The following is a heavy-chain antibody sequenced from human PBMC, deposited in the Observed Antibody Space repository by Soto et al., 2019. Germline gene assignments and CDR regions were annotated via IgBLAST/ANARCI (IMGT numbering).Heavy chain of an antibody. CDR2: IFYSGST. J-gene: IGHJ6*02. CDR1: GGSINAFF. Sequence: SETLSLTCTDSGGSINAFFWIWVRQPPGKGLESIGYIFYSGSTNYNPSLKSRVTISLDTSKTQFSLNLTSVTAADTAVYYCATQTGLYYYGMDVWGQGTTVTVSS. CDR3: ATQTGLYYYGMDV. V-gene: IGHV4-59*01.